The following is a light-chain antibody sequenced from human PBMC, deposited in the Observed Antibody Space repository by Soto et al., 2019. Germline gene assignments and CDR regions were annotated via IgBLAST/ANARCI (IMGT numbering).Light chain of an antibody. CDR2: LGS. CDR3: MQALQTPRT. Sequence: DIVMTQSPLSLPVTPGEPASISCRSSQSLLHSNGYNYLDWYLQKPGQSPQLLIYLGSNRASGVPDRFSGSGSGTDFTLKISRVEDEDVGVYYCMQALQTPRTFGGGTKVDIK. V-gene: IGKV2-28*01. J-gene: IGKJ4*01. CDR1: QSLLHSNGYNY.